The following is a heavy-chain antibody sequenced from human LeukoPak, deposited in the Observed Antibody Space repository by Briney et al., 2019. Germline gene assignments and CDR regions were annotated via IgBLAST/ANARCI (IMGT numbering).Heavy chain of an antibody. D-gene: IGHD2-15*01. J-gene: IGHJ4*02. V-gene: IGHV3-7*04. Sequence: GGSLGLSCAASGFTFSNYWMSWVRQAPGKGLEWVANIKQDGGEKYYVDSVKGRFTISRDNAKNSLYLQMNSLRVEDTAVYYCAREGWPPPLDYWGQGTMVTVSS. CDR2: IKQDGGEK. CDR1: GFTFSNYW. CDR3: AREGWPPPLDY.